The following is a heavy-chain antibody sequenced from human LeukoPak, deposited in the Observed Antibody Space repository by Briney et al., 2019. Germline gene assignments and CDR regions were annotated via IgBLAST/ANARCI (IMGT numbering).Heavy chain of an antibody. CDR1: GGSISGYY. Sequence: SETLSPTCTFSGGSISGYYWTWIRQPPGKGLEWIGYIYYSGTTNYNPALESRVTISIDTSRNQFSLRLSSVTAADTAVYHCASENYGSGSLNYWGQGTLVTVSS. V-gene: IGHV4-59*08. CDR3: ASENYGSGSLNY. J-gene: IGHJ4*02. D-gene: IGHD3-10*01. CDR2: IYYSGTT.